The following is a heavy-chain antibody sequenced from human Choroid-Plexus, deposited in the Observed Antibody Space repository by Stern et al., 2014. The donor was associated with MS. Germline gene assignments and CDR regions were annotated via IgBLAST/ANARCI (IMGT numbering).Heavy chain of an antibody. Sequence: VQLLESGGGVVQPGRPLRLSCVASGFTFGSCAMHWVRQAPGKGLEGVAGVSYDGSNKYYADSVKGCFTISRDNSQNTLYMQMSSLRPEDTAVYYCAKDRQYLTYFFDHWGQGSLVTVSS. CDR1: GFTFGSCA. CDR2: VSYDGSNK. D-gene: IGHD2/OR15-2a*01. V-gene: IGHV3-30*18. CDR3: AKDRQYLTYFFDH. J-gene: IGHJ5*02.